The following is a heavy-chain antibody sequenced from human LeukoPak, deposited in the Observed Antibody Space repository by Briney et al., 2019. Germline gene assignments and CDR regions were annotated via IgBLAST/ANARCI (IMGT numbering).Heavy chain of an antibody. J-gene: IGHJ6*03. Sequence: ASVKVSCKASGYTFTSYDINWVRQATGQGLEWMGWMNPNSGNTGYAQKFQSRVTMTRSTSISTAYMELSRLRSEDTAVYYCARLSPEPGNVLLWFGMGHYYYYMDVWGKGTTVTVSS. CDR3: ARLSPEPGNVLLWFGMGHYYYYMDV. CDR2: MNPNSGNT. V-gene: IGHV1-8*01. CDR1: GYTFTSYD. D-gene: IGHD3-10*01.